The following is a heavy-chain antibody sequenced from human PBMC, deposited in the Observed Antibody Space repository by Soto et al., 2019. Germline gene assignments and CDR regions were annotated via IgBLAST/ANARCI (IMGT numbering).Heavy chain of an antibody. D-gene: IGHD6-19*01. Sequence: QVHLLLQSGAEVKKPGSSVKVSCKASGGTPSNSAISWVRQAPGQGREWMGGIIPVFGLVKYAQNFQGRVTITADESTNTADMELSSLMAEDTAVYYCAGGRIGVVGSRAYYGMDVWGQGTTVTVSS. V-gene: IGHV1-69*01. CDR2: IIPVFGLV. CDR3: AGGRIGVVGSRAYYGMDV. J-gene: IGHJ6*02. CDR1: GGTPSNSA.